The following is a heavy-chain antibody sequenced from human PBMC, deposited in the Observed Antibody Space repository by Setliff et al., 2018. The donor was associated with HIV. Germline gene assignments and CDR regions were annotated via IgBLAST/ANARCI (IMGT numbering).Heavy chain of an antibody. CDR2: IFYTGST. CDR1: GGSISSSTYY. Sequence: TLSLTCSVSGGSISSSTYYWGWIRQPPGKGLEWIGDIFYTGSTYYNPSLKSRVAISVDTSENQFSLKLNSVTAAGTAVYYCARRGRDGVFIMFATGFDPWGQGALVTVSS. D-gene: IGHD2-8*01. CDR3: ARRGRDGVFIMFATGFDP. V-gene: IGHV4-39*01. J-gene: IGHJ5*02.